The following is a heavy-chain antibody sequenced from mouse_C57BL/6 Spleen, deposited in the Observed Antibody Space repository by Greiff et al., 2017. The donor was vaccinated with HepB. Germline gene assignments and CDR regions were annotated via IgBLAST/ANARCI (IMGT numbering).Heavy chain of an antibody. CDR2: ISSGGDYI. V-gene: IGHV5-9-1*02. Sequence: DVHLVESGEGLVKPGGSLKLSCAASGFTFSSYAMSWVRQTPEKRLEWVAYISSGGDYIYYADTVKGRFTISRDNARNTLYLQMSSLKSEDTAMYYCTRVGDYDDLDYWGQGTTLTVSS. J-gene: IGHJ2*01. CDR3: TRVGDYDDLDY. CDR1: GFTFSSYA. D-gene: IGHD2-4*01.